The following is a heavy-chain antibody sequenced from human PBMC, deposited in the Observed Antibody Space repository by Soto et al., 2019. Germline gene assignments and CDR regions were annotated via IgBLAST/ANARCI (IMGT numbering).Heavy chain of an antibody. V-gene: IGHV3-30*18. Sequence: GGSLRLSCAASGFTFSNYGMHWVRQAPGKGLEWVTVISYDGDNKYYADSVKGRFTISRDNSQNTLYLQMNTLRAEDTAVYYCAKDIALVRGVIMDMDVWGQGTTVTVSS. D-gene: IGHD3-10*01. CDR2: ISYDGDNK. CDR1: GFTFSNYG. CDR3: AKDIALVRGVIMDMDV. J-gene: IGHJ6*02.